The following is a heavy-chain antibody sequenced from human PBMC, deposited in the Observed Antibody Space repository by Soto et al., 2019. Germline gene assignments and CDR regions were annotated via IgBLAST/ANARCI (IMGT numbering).Heavy chain of an antibody. V-gene: IGHV1-58*01. J-gene: IGHJ4*02. D-gene: IGHD6-6*01. CDR1: GFTFTSSA. Sequence: GASVKVSCKASGFTFTSSAVQWVRQARGQRLEWIGWIVVGSGNTNYAQKFQERVTITRDMSTSTAYMELSSLRSEDTAVYYCAAAEGVNAARLKIGNYWGQGTLVTVSS. CDR3: AAAEGVNAARLKIGNY. CDR2: IVVGSGNT.